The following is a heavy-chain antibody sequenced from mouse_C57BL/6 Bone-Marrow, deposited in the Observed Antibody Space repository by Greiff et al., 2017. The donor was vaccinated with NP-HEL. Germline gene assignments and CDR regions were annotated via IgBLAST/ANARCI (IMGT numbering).Heavy chain of an antibody. V-gene: IGHV5-9-1*02. D-gene: IGHD2-5*01. Sequence: EVKLMESGEGLVKPGGSLKLSCAASGFTFSSYAMSWVRQTPEKRLEWVAYISSGGDYIYYADTVKGRFTISRDNARNTLYLQMSSLKSEDTAMYYCTRAGYYSNSYWYFDVWGTGTTVTVSS. CDR2: ISSGGDYI. CDR3: TRAGYYSNSYWYFDV. CDR1: GFTFSSYA. J-gene: IGHJ1*03.